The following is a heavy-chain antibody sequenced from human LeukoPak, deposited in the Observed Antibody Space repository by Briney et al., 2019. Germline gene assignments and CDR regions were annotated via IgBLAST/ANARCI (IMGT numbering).Heavy chain of an antibody. CDR2: IKQDGGEK. J-gene: IGHJ3*02. Sequence: QSGGSLRLSCAASGFTFSSYWMSWVRQAPGKGPEWVDNIKQDGGEKYYVDSVKGRFTISRDNAKNSLYLQMNSLRAEDTAVYYCARDAFSRISVFGVVSDAFDIWGQGTMVTVSS. D-gene: IGHD3-3*01. CDR1: GFTFSSYW. CDR3: ARDAFSRISVFGVVSDAFDI. V-gene: IGHV3-7*01.